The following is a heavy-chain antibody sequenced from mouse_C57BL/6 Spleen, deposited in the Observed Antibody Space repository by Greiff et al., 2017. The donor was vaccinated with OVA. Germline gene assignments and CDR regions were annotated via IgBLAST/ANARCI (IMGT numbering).Heavy chain of an antibody. Sequence: QVQLQQHGAELVKPGASVKMSCKASGYTFTSYWITWVKQRPGQGLEWIGDIYPGSGSTNYNEKFKSKATLTVDTSSSTAYMQLSSLTSEDSAVYYCAYYGYDENYFDYWGQGTTLTVSS. CDR2: IYPGSGST. CDR1: GYTFTSYW. J-gene: IGHJ2*01. V-gene: IGHV1-55*01. CDR3: AYYGYDENYFDY. D-gene: IGHD2-2*01.